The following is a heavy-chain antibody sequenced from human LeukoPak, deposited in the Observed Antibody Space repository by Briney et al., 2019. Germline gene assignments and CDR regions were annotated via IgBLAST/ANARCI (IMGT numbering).Heavy chain of an antibody. D-gene: IGHD3-9*01. J-gene: IGHJ4*02. CDR2: IYYNDDK. Sequence: SGPTLVNPTQTLTLTCTFSDFSLSTPGMGVAWIRQPPGKAPEWLVMIYYNDDKRYSPSLRSRLTITKDTSKNQVVLTMTNVDVVDTATYYCAHLVVTIDWRSCFDYWGQGFLVTVSS. V-gene: IGHV2-5*01. CDR1: DFSLSTPGMG. CDR3: AHLVVTIDWRSCFDY.